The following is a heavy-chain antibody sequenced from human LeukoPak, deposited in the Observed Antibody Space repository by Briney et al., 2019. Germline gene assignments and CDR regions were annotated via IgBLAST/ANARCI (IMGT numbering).Heavy chain of an antibody. Sequence: ASVQFSCKASGYTFTSYGISWVRQAPGQGLEWMGWVSAYNGNTNYAQKLQGRVTMTTDTSTSTAYMELRSLRSDDTAVYYCARDRAWFGELPSQLWGQGTLVTVSS. CDR2: VSAYNGNT. D-gene: IGHD3-10*01. CDR1: GYTFTSYG. CDR3: ARDRAWFGELPSQL. V-gene: IGHV1-18*04. J-gene: IGHJ4*02.